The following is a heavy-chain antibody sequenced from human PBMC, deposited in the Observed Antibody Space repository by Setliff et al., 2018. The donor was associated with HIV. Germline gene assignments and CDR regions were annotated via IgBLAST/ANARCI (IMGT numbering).Heavy chain of an antibody. CDR2: INHSGIS. D-gene: IGHD4-4*01. J-gene: IGHJ4*02. CDR1: GGSFSGHY. CDR3: ARVGGKGYSNFLDS. Sequence: PSETLSLTCAVYGGSFSGHYWSWIRQPPGKGLAWIGEINHSGISNFNPSLKSRVTIPIDTSKNRFSLNLTSVTAADTAIYFCARVGGKGYSNFLDSWGQGALVTVSS. V-gene: IGHV4-34*01.